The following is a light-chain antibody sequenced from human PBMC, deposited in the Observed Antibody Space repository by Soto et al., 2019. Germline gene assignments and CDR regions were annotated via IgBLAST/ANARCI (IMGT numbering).Light chain of an antibody. CDR3: QSYDSSLSGPI. CDR1: NPNIGSGYD. V-gene: IGLV1-40*01. Sequence: QSVLTQPPSVSGAPGQRVTISCTGSNPNIGSGYDVHWYQQIPGTTPKLLIYANNNRPSGVPDRFSGSKSGNSASLAITGLQAEDEADYYCQSYDSSLSGPIFGGGTKLTVL. J-gene: IGLJ2*01. CDR2: ANN.